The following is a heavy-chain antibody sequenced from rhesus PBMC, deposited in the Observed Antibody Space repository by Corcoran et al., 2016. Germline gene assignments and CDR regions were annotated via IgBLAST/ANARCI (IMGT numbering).Heavy chain of an antibody. CDR2: IYGRGRST. D-gene: IGHD1-7*02. V-gene: IGHV4-160*01. J-gene: IGHJ4*01. CDR3: ARRVTGTTLYYFDY. CDR1: GDSISGYY. Sequence: QVQLQESGPGLVKPSETLSLTCAVSGDSISGYYWRWIRQFPGKGLEWIGRIYGRGRSTDYNPSLKSRVTISNDQSKNQFSLKLISGTAADTAVDYWARRVTGTTLYYFDYWGQGVLVTVSS.